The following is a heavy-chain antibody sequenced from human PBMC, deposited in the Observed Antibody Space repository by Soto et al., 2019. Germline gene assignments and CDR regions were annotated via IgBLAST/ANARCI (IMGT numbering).Heavy chain of an antibody. Sequence: PGGSLRLSCAASGFTFSSYAMHWVRQAPGKGLEWVAVISYDGSNKYYADSVKGRFTISRDNSKNTLYLQMNSLRAEDTAVYYCARDPDPYCTNGVCVRYGMDVWGQGTTVAVSS. D-gene: IGHD2-8*01. J-gene: IGHJ6*02. CDR1: GFTFSSYA. CDR2: ISYDGSNK. CDR3: ARDPDPYCTNGVCVRYGMDV. V-gene: IGHV3-30-3*01.